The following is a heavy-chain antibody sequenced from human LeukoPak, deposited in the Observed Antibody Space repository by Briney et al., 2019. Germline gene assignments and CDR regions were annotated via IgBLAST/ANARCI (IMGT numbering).Heavy chain of an antibody. CDR3: ASDDYSDYVL. D-gene: IGHD4-11*01. CDR1: RDSSASYW. V-gene: IGHV5-51*01. CDR2: IYPGDSDI. J-gene: IGHJ4*02. Sequence: RGESLNICCKASRDSSASYWIAWVRPMPGKGLEWMWIIYPGDSDIIYSPSFQGQVTISADKSISTAYLQWSSLKASDTAMYYCASDDYSDYVLWGQGTLVTVSS.